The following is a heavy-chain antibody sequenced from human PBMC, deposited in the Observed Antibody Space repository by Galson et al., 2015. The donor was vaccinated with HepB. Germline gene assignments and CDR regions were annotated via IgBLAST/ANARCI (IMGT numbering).Heavy chain of an antibody. V-gene: IGHV3-23*01. CDR3: ARDRTYCGSPSCSRMGPNY. J-gene: IGHJ4*02. CDR1: GFTFSSYG. CDR2: ISGSGGSR. Sequence: SLRLSCAASGFTFSSYGMSWVRQAPGKGLEWVSDISGSGGSRHYADSVKGRFTISRDNFQNTLYLQMNNLRAEDTALYYCARDRTYCGSPSCSRMGPNYWGQGTLVTVSS. D-gene: IGHD2-2*01.